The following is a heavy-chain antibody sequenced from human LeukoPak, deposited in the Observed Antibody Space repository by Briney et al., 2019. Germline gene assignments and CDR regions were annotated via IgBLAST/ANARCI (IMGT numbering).Heavy chain of an antibody. V-gene: IGHV3-53*04. CDR1: GFTVSSNY. CDR2: IYSGGST. D-gene: IGHD3-3*01. J-gene: IGHJ6*02. Sequence: GGSLRLSCAASGFTVSSNYMSWVRQAPGKGLEWASVIYSGGSTYYADSVKGRFTISRHNSKNTLYLQMNSLRAEDTAVYYCARDLFYISDFGVVHYGMDVWGQGTTVTVSS. CDR3: ARDLFYISDFGVVHYGMDV.